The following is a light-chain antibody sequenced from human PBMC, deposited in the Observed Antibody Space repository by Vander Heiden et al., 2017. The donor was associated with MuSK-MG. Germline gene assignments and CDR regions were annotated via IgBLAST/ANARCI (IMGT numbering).Light chain of an antibody. CDR3: QAWDISPL. J-gene: IGLJ3*02. V-gene: IGLV3-1*01. CDR2: QDT. CDR1: TLGNKF. Sequence: SYELSQAPSVSVSPGQTASITCSGDTLGNKFVFWYQQHPGQSPVLVIYQDTKRPSGIPERFSGSNSGNTATLTISGTQPIDEADYYCQAWDISPLFGGGTKLTVL.